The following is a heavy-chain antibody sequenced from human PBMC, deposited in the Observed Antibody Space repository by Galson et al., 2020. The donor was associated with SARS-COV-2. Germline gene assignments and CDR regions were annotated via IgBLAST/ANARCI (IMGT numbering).Heavy chain of an antibody. CDR1: GFPLSTSGVG. CDR2: IHWNDDK. V-gene: IGHV2-5*01. CDR3: AHRRVRWDSGGYVDY. D-gene: IGHD6-19*01. J-gene: IGHJ4*02. Sequence: SGPTLVKPTQTLTLTCTFSGFPLSTSGVGVGWIRQPPGKPLEWLALIHWNDDKRYSQSLKNRLTITKDTSKNQVVLTMTNMDPVDTATYYCAHRRVRWDSGGYVDYWCQGTLVAVSS.